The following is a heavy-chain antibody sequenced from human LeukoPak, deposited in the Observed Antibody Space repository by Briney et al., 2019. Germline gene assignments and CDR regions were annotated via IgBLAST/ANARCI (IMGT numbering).Heavy chain of an antibody. J-gene: IGHJ5*02. CDR3: ARVRYCSRTSCP. CDR1: GGSFSGYY. D-gene: IGHD2-2*01. V-gene: IGHV4-34*01. Sequence: PSETLSLTCAVYGGSFSGYYWSWIRQPPGKGLEWIGEINHSGSTNYNPSLKSRVIISVDTSKDQFSLKLSSVTAADTAVYYCARVRYCSRTSCPWCQGTLVTVSS. CDR2: INHSGST.